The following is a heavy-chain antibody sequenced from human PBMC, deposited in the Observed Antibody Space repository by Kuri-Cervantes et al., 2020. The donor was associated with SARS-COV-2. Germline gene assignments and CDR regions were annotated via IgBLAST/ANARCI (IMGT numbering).Heavy chain of an antibody. V-gene: IGHV3-7*01. CDR2: IKQDGSEK. J-gene: IGHJ6*03. Sequence: GASLKISCAASGFTFSSYWMSWVRQAPGKVLEWVANIKQDGSEKYYVDSAKGRFTISRDNAKNSLYLQMNSLRAEDTAVYYCASSRGYSGYDLYYYYYMEVWARGPS. CDR1: GFTFSSYW. D-gene: IGHD5-12*01. CDR3: ASSRGYSGYDLYYYYYMEV.